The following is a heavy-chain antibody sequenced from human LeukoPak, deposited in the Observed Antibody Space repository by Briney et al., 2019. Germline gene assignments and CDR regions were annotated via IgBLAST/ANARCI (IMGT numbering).Heavy chain of an antibody. J-gene: IGHJ4*02. Sequence: GGSLRLSCAASGFTFSSYSMNWVRQDPGKGLEGVSSISSSSSYIYYADSVKGRFTISRDNAKNTLYLQMNSLRAEDTAVYYCAREAAVAGTYFDYWGQGTLVTVSS. CDR2: ISSSSSYI. V-gene: IGHV3-21*01. CDR3: AREAAVAGTYFDY. CDR1: GFTFSSYS. D-gene: IGHD6-19*01.